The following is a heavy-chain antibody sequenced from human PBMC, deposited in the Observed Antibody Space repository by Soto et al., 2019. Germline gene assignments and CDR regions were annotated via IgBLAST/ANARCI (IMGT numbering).Heavy chain of an antibody. V-gene: IGHV3-23*01. Sequence: HLLESGGGLVQPGGSLRLSCAASGFPFSNYAMTWVRQAPGKGLEWVSHISVTGVTSYYADSVRGRFTVSRDNSKDTLYLQMNSLRAEDTAVYYCAKALMRVDFRGMDVWGQGTTVTVSS. CDR2: ISVTGVTS. J-gene: IGHJ6*02. CDR1: GFPFSNYA. D-gene: IGHD3-22*01. CDR3: AKALMRVDFRGMDV.